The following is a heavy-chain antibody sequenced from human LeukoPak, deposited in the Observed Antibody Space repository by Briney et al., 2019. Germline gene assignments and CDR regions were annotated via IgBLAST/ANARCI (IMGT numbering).Heavy chain of an antibody. CDR1: GFTFTSSA. V-gene: IGHV1-58*01. CDR3: AAEAAYYYDSRDAFDV. CDR2: IVVGSGNT. D-gene: IGHD3-22*01. Sequence: GPSVKVSFKASGFTFTSSAVQWVRQARGQRLEWIGWIVVGSGNTNYAQKFQERVTITRDMSTSLVYMELSSLRSEDTAVYYCAAEAAYYYDSRDAFDVWGQGTMVTVSS. J-gene: IGHJ3*01.